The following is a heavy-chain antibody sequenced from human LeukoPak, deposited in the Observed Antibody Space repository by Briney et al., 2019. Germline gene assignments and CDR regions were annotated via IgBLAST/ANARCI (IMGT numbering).Heavy chain of an antibody. CDR3: ARALGYCSGGSCYYEGLGY. J-gene: IGHJ4*02. CDR1: GGSFSGYY. Sequence: SETLSLTCAVYGGSFSGYYWSWIRQPPGKGLEGIGEINHSGSTNYNPSLKSRVTISVDTSKNQFSLKLSSVTAADTAVYYCARALGYCSGGSCYYEGLGYWGQGTLVTVSS. CDR2: INHSGST. D-gene: IGHD2-15*01. V-gene: IGHV4-34*01.